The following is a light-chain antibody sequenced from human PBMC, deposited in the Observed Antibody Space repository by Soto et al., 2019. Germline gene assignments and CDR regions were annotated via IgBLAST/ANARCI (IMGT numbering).Light chain of an antibody. CDR2: GAS. CDR3: QQYGSSPRSIT. CDR1: QSVSSN. V-gene: IGKV3-20*01. J-gene: IGKJ5*01. Sequence: ETVLTQSPGTLSLSPGERATLSCRASQSVSSNLAWYQQKPGQAPRLLIYGASGRATGIPDRFSGSGSGTDFTLTISRLEPEDFAVYYCQQYGSSPRSITFGQGTRLEI.